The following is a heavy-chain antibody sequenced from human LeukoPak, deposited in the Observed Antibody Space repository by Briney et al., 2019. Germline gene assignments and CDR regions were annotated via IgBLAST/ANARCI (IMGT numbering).Heavy chain of an antibody. CDR3: ARVVSTRVGAFDY. CDR1: GYSISSGYY. CDR2: IYHSGST. V-gene: IGHV4-38-2*02. D-gene: IGHD1-26*01. Sequence: SETLSLTCTVSGYSISSGYYWGWIRQPPGKGLEWIGSIYHSGSTYYNPSLKSRVTISVDTSKNQFSLKLSSVTAADTAVYYCARVVSTRVGAFDYWGQGTLVTVSS. J-gene: IGHJ4*02.